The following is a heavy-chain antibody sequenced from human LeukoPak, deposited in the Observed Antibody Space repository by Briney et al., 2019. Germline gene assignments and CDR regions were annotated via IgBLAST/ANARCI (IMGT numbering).Heavy chain of an antibody. Sequence: PSETLSLTCTVSGGSISRYYWSWIRQPAGRGLEWIGRIYSSGTTNYNPSLKSRVTMSVDTSKNQFSLKLSSVTAADTAVYYCARGGSSAAAAFDYWGQGTLVTVSS. CDR2: IYSSGTT. CDR3: ARGGSSAAAAFDY. J-gene: IGHJ4*02. V-gene: IGHV4-4*07. D-gene: IGHD6-13*01. CDR1: GGSISRYY.